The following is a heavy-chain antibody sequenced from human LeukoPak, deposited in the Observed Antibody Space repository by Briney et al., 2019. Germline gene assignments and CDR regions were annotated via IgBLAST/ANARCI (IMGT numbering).Heavy chain of an antibody. CDR3: ARHVMVVLWPGGMDV. V-gene: IGHV4-59*08. D-gene: IGHD3-10*01. Sequence: PSETLSLTCTVSGGSISSYYWSWIRQPPGKGLEWIGYIYYSGSTNYNPSLKSRVTISVDTSKNQFSLKLSSVTAADTAVYYCARHVMVVLWPGGMDVWGQGTTVTVSS. J-gene: IGHJ6*02. CDR1: GGSISSYY. CDR2: IYYSGST.